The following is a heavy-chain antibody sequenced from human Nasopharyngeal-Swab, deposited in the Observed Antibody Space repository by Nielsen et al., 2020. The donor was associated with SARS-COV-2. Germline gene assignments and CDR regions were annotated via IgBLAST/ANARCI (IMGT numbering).Heavy chain of an antibody. CDR2: ISGSGGST. V-gene: IGHV3-23*01. CDR3: ASSITMVRGVTFYYFDY. J-gene: IGHJ4*02. D-gene: IGHD3-10*01. CDR1: GFTFSSYW. Sequence: GESLKISCAASGFTFSSYWMSWVRQAPGKGLEWVSGISGSGGSTDYADSVKGQFTISRDNSKNTLYLQMNSLRAEDTAVYYCASSITMVRGVTFYYFDYWGQGALVTVSS.